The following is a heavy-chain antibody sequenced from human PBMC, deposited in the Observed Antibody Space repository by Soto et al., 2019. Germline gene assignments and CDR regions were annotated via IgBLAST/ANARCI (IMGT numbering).Heavy chain of an antibody. J-gene: IGHJ6*02. D-gene: IGHD3-16*01. V-gene: IGHV1-69*02. Sequence: SVKVSCKASGGTFSSYTISWVRQAPGQGLEWMGRIIPILGIANYAQKFQGRVTITADKSTSTAYMELSSLRSEDTAVYYCACWFMIGGLLTHGMDFWGQGTTVTVSS. CDR1: GGTFSSYT. CDR2: IIPILGIA. CDR3: ACWFMIGGLLTHGMDF.